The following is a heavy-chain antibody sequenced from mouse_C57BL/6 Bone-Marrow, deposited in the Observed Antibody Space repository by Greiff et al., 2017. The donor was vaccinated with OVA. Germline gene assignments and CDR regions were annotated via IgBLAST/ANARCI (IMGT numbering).Heavy chain of an antibody. CDR3: ATYYYGSN. D-gene: IGHD1-1*01. Sequence: DVQLVESGGGLVKPGGSLKLSCAASGFTFSSYAMSWVRQTPEKRLEWVATISDGGSYTYYPDNVKGRFTISRDNAKNNLYLQMSHLKSEDTAMYYCATYYYGSNWGQGTTLTVSS. V-gene: IGHV5-4*01. J-gene: IGHJ2*01. CDR1: GFTFSSYA. CDR2: ISDGGSYT.